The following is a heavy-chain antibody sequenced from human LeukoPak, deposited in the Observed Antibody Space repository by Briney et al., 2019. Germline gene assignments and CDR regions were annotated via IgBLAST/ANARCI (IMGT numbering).Heavy chain of an antibody. D-gene: IGHD6-13*01. Sequence: GASVKVSCKASGGTFSSYAISWVRQAPGQGLEWMGGIIPIFGTANYAQKFQGRVTITTDESTSTDYMELSSLRSEDTAVYYCARNIAAAGTYYYYYMDVWGKGTTVTVSS. CDR1: GGTFSSYA. CDR3: ARNIAAAGTYYYYYMDV. CDR2: IIPIFGTA. J-gene: IGHJ6*03. V-gene: IGHV1-69*05.